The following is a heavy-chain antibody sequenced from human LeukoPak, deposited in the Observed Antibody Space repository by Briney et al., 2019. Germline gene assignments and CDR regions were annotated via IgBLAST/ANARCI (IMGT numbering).Heavy chain of an antibody. V-gene: IGHV3-21*01. CDR3: ARVWFGEFGYYFDY. D-gene: IGHD3-10*01. J-gene: IGHJ4*02. CDR1: GFTFSSYS. Sequence: GGSLRLSCAASGFTFSSYSMSWARQAPGKGLEWVSSISSSSSYIYYADSVKGRFTISRDNAKNSLYLQMNSLRAEDTAVYYCARVWFGEFGYYFDYWGQGTLVTVSS. CDR2: ISSSSSYI.